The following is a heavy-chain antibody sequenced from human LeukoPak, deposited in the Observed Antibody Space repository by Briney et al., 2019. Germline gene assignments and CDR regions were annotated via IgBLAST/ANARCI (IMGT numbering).Heavy chain of an antibody. J-gene: IGHJ4*02. CDR2: FDPEDGET. D-gene: IGHD5-12*01. CDR3: ATSPYGGYAVLDY. V-gene: IGHV1-24*01. Sequence: APVKVSCKVSGYTLTELSMHWVRQAPGKGLEWMGGFDPEDGETIYAQKFQGRVTMIEDTSTDTAYMELSSLRSGDTAVYYCATSPYGGYAVLDYWGQGTLVTVSS. CDR1: GYTLTELS.